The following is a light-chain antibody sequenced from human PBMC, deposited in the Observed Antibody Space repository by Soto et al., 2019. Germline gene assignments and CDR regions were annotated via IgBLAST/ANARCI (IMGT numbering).Light chain of an antibody. J-gene: IGKJ3*01. Sequence: DIQLTQSPSFLSASVGDRVTITCRASQGISSYLAWYQQKPGKAPKLLIYAASTLQSGVPSRFSGSESGTEFTLTISSLQPEDFATYYCQQLNSFPLFTFGPGTKVDIK. CDR1: QGISSY. CDR2: AAS. CDR3: QQLNSFPLFT. V-gene: IGKV1-9*01.